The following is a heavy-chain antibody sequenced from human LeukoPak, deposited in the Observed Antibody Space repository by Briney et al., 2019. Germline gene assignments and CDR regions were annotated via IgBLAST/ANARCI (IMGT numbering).Heavy chain of an antibody. Sequence: SETLSLTCTVPGDSIITYYWNWIRQPPGKGLEWIGYVYHNGNTYQNPSLKSRVTISVDTSNNQFSLKLSSVTAADTAVYYCARGYNSAWSDWFDPWGQGTLVTVSS. CDR1: GDSIITYY. CDR3: ARGYNSAWSDWFDP. V-gene: IGHV4-59*01. J-gene: IGHJ5*02. D-gene: IGHD6-19*01. CDR2: VYHNGNT.